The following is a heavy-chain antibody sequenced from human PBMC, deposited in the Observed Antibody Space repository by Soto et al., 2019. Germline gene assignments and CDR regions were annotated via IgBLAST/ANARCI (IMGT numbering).Heavy chain of an antibody. V-gene: IGHV4-34*01. Sequence: SETLSLTCAVYGGFLSESYWTWIRQPPGKGLEWIGEINHVGGTNYNPSLKSRVTMSVDTSQNQFSLRLISVTAADTAMYFCVRVPVEMATIGYYYSYGVDVWGQGTTVTVSS. CDR3: VRVPVEMATIGYYYSYGVDV. CDR1: GGFLSESY. CDR2: INHVGGT. J-gene: IGHJ6*02. D-gene: IGHD5-12*01.